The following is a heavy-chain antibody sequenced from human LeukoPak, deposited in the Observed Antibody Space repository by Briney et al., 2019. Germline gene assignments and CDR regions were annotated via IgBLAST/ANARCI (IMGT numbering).Heavy chain of an antibody. CDR3: AGPLDVDTAMDPPY. Sequence: AGGSLRLSCAASGFIFSSYSMNWVRQAPGKGLEWVSSISSSSSYIYYADSVKGRFTISRDNAKNSLYLQMNSLRAEDTAVYYCAGPLDVDTAMDPPYWGQGTLVTVSS. CDR2: ISSSSSYI. J-gene: IGHJ4*02. V-gene: IGHV3-21*01. CDR1: GFIFSSYS. D-gene: IGHD5-18*01.